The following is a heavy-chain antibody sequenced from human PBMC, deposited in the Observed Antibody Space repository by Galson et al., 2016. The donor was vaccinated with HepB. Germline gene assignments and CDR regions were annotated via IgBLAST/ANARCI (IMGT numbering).Heavy chain of an antibody. CDR3: ARDRSRFSSGYYTGARDVFAI. Sequence: SLRLSCAASGFTFSSFAMSWVRQAPGKGLEWVSSITGSGVSTYFADSVKGRFSVSRENAKNSLYLQMNSLRAEDTAVYYCARDRSRFSSGYYTGARDVFAIWGQGTVVTVSS. D-gene: IGHD3-3*01. CDR2: ITGSGVST. J-gene: IGHJ3*02. CDR1: GFTFSSFA. V-gene: IGHV3-23*01.